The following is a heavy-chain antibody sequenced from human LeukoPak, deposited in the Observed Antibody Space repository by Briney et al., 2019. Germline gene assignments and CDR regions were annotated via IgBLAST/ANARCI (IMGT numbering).Heavy chain of an antibody. CDR2: IYSGGST. Sequence: PGGSLRLSCAASGFTVSSNYMSWVRQAPGKGLEWVSVIYSGGSTYYADSVKGRFTISRDNSKNTLYLQMNSLRAEDTAVYYCATQQQLGYFDYWGQGTLVTISS. V-gene: IGHV3-53*01. J-gene: IGHJ4*02. CDR1: GFTVSSNY. D-gene: IGHD6-13*01. CDR3: ATQQQLGYFDY.